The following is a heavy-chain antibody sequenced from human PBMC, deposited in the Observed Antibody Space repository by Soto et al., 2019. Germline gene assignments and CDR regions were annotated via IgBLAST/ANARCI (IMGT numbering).Heavy chain of an antibody. D-gene: IGHD6-13*01. CDR1: GYTFTSYG. CDR3: ARDGRIAANQYYYYYYGMDV. J-gene: IGHJ6*02. V-gene: IGHV1-18*04. Sequence: ASVKVSCKXSGYTFTSYGISWVRQAPGQGLEWMGWISAYNGNTNYAQKLQGRVTMTTDTSTSTAYMELRSLRSDDTAVYYCARDGRIAANQYYYYYYGMDVWGQGTTVTVSS. CDR2: ISAYNGNT.